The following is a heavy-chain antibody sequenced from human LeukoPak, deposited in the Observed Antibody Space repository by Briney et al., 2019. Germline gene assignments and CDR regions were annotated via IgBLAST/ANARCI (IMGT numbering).Heavy chain of an antibody. D-gene: IGHD6-13*01. J-gene: IGHJ5*02. CDR2: INPNSGGT. V-gene: IGHV1-2*02. CDR1: GYTFTGYY. CDR3: AREVIEAAAVTSFDP. Sequence: EASVKVSCKASGYTFTGYYMHWVRQAPGQGLEWMGWINPNSGGTNYAQKFQGRVTMTRDTSISTAYMGLSRLRSDDTAVYYCAREVIEAAAVTSFDPWGQGTLVTVSS.